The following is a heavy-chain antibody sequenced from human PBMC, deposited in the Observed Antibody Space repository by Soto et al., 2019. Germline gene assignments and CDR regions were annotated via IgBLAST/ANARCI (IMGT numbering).Heavy chain of an antibody. CDR3: AKSPGMYYYDSSGYYHYDY. CDR2: ISYDGSNK. D-gene: IGHD3-22*01. Sequence: GXSLRLSCAASGFTLSSYALHWFRQAPVNALEWVAVISYDGSNKYYADSVKGRFTISRDNSKNTLYLQMNSLRAEDTAVYYCAKSPGMYYYDSSGYYHYDYWGQGTLVTVSS. J-gene: IGHJ4*02. CDR1: GFTLSSYA. V-gene: IGHV3-30-3*02.